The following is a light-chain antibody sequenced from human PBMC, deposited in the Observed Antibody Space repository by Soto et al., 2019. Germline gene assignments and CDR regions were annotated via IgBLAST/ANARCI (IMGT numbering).Light chain of an antibody. CDR2: EVN. Sequence: QSALTQPASVSGSPGQSITISCTGTSSDIGTYNLVSWYQQHPGKAPKLMIYEVNKRPSGVSDRFSGSKSGNTASLTISGLQAEDEAVYYCCSYAGSSTLYVFGTGTKLTVL. CDR3: CSYAGSSTLYV. CDR1: SSDIGTYNL. J-gene: IGLJ1*01. V-gene: IGLV2-23*02.